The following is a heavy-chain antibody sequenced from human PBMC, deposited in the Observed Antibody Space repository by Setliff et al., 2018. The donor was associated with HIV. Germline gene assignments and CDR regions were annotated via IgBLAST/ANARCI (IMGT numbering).Heavy chain of an antibody. D-gene: IGHD2-2*01. CDR1: GGSIGSDNW. CDR2: IYHSEYT. V-gene: IGHV4-4*02. J-gene: IGHJ6*02. CDR3: ARGHCSGTNCYGVDYYGIDV. Sequence: SETLSLTCAVSGGSIGSDNWWTWVRQAPGKGLEWIGEIYHSEYTNYNPSLKSRVSMSVDKSKNQFSVKLTSVTAADTAVYYCARGHCSGTNCYGVDYYGIDVWGQGTTVTVSS.